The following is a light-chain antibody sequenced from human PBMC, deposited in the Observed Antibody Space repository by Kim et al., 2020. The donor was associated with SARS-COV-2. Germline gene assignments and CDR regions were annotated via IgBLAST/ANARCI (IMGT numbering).Light chain of an antibody. CDR2: DVN. V-gene: IGLV2-11*01. CDR3: CSYAGSYTYV. CDR1: SSDFGGYNF. Sequence: QSALTQPRSVSGSPGQSVTISCTGTSSDFGGYNFVSWYQQHPGKAPKLMIYDVNKRPSGVPDRFSGSKSGNTASLTISGLQTEDEADYYCCSYAGSYTYVFGTGTKVTVL. J-gene: IGLJ1*01.